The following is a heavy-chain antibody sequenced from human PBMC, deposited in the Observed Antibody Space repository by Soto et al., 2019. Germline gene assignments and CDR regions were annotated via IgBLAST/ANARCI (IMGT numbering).Heavy chain of an antibody. CDR1: GFTFSSYA. J-gene: IGHJ4*02. D-gene: IGHD3-22*01. CDR3: AKGMYYYDSSGYRLFDY. Sequence: GGSLRLSCAASGFTFSSYAMCWVRQAPGKGLEWVSSISVSGDRTFYADSVKGRFTISRDNSRNTLHLQMNSLRAEGTAVYFCAKGMYYYDSSGYRLFDYWGQGTLVTVSS. CDR2: ISVSGDRT. V-gene: IGHV3-23*01.